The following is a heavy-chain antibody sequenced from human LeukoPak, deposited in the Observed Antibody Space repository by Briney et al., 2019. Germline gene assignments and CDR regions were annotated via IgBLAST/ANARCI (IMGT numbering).Heavy chain of an antibody. CDR1: GGSISSYY. J-gene: IGHJ2*01. D-gene: IGHD2-15*01. CDR2: IYYSGST. Sequence: SETLSLTCTVSGGSISSYYWSWIGQPPGKGLEWIGYIYYSGSTNCNPSLKSRVTISVDTSKNQFSLKLSSVTAADTAVYYCARDYCSGGSCHFDWYFDLWGRGTLVTVSS. V-gene: IGHV4-59*01. CDR3: ARDYCSGGSCHFDWYFDL.